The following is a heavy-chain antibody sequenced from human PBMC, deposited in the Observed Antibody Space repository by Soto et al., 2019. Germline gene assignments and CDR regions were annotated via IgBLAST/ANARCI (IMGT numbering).Heavy chain of an antibody. CDR3: ARAAARSGYDIAPGY. CDR2: MNPNSGNT. Sequence: NWVRQATGQGLEWMGWMNPNSGNTGYAQKFQGRVTMTRNTSISTAYMELSSLRSEDTAVYYCARAAARSGYDIAPGYWGQGTLVTVSS. V-gene: IGHV1-8*01. J-gene: IGHJ4*02. D-gene: IGHD5-12*01.